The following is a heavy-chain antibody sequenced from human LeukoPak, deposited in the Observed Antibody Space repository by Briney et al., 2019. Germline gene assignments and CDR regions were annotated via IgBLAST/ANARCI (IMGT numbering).Heavy chain of an antibody. CDR3: AKVRIAAVFGGFDY. V-gene: IGHV3-23*01. CDR2: ISGRDGST. D-gene: IGHD6-13*01. CDR1: GFTFSSYA. Sequence: PGGSLRLSCAASGFTFSSYALSWVRQAPGKGLEWVSAISGRDGSTCNAASVKGRFTISGDNSKNTLYLQMNSLRAEDTAVYYCAKVRIAAVFGGFDYWGQGTLVTVST. J-gene: IGHJ4*02.